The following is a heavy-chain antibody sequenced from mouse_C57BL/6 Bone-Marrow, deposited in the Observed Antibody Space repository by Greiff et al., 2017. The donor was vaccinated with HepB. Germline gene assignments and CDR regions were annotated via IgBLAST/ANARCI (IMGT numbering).Heavy chain of an antibody. D-gene: IGHD2-3*01. Sequence: EVMLVESGGGLVKPGGSLKLSCAASGFTFSDYGMHWVRQAPEKGLEWVAYISSGSSTIYYADTVKGRFTISRDNAKTTLFLQMTSLRSEDTAMSYCARKGDMTRYWYFDVWGTGTTVTVSS. V-gene: IGHV5-17*01. CDR1: GFTFSDYG. CDR2: ISSGSSTI. CDR3: ARKGDMTRYWYFDV. J-gene: IGHJ1*03.